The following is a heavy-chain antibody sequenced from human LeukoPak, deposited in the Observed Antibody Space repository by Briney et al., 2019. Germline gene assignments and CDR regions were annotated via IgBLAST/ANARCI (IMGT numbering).Heavy chain of an antibody. Sequence: GGSLRLSCAASGFIFTDYYVTWIRQAPGKGLEWISYISSRDVTMFYADSVKGRFSVSRDNAKNLLYLKMTSLTVEDTAVYFCARDYGGNSGHAFDVWGQGAMVTVSS. CDR3: ARDYGGNSGHAFDV. CDR2: ISSRDVTM. CDR1: GFIFTDYY. V-gene: IGHV3-11*01. D-gene: IGHD4-23*01. J-gene: IGHJ3*01.